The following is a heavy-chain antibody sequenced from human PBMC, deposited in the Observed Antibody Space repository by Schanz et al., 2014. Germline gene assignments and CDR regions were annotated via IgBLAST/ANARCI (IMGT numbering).Heavy chain of an antibody. Sequence: GQLAESGGGLVQPGGSLRLSCAVSGFTVSSNHMSWIRQHPGKGLEWIGYIYYSGSTYYNPSLKSRVTISVDTSKNQFSRKLSPVTAADTAVYYCAREPLSGYNWFDPWGQGSLVTVSS. CDR1: GFTVSSNH. D-gene: IGHD6-25*01. J-gene: IGHJ5*02. V-gene: IGHV4-31*02. CDR3: AREPLSGYNWFDP. CDR2: IYYSGST.